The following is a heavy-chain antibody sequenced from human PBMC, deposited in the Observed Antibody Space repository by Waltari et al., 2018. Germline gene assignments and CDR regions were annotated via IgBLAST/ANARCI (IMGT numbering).Heavy chain of an antibody. CDR3: AKGGGGTRDGMDV. J-gene: IGHJ6*02. D-gene: IGHD2-2*01. V-gene: IGHV4-31*01. Sequence: QVQLQQSGPGLVKPSQTLTLICTVSGGSMTSEYSYWSWIRQHPGKGLEWIGFIANSGAPYYNPSLKSLVDMSIDTSKNQFSLKGNSVTAADTAVDYCAKGGGGTRDGMDVWGQGTTVTVSS. CDR1: GGSMTSEYSY. CDR2: IANSGAP.